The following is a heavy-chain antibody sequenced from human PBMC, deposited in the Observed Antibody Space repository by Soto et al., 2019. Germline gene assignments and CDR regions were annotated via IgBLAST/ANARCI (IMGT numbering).Heavy chain of an antibody. CDR2: IYSGGST. Sequence: GGSLRLSCAASGFTVSSNYMSWVRQAPGKGLEWVSVIYSGGSTYYADSVKGRFTISRDNSKNTLYLQMNSLRAEDTAVYYCARSHSGPYYFDYWGQGTLVTVSS. CDR3: ARSHSGPYYFDY. J-gene: IGHJ4*02. D-gene: IGHD6-13*01. V-gene: IGHV3-53*01. CDR1: GFTVSSNY.